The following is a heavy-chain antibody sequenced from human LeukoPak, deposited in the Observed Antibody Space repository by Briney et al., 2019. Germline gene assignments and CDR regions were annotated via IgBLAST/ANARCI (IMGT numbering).Heavy chain of an antibody. CDR3: AREIYYYGSGSYYDY. J-gene: IGHJ4*02. V-gene: IGHV4-39*02. CDR2: IYYSGST. Sequence: SETLSLTCTVSGGSISSSSYYWGWIRQPPGKGLEWIGSIYYSGSTYYNPSLKSRVTISVDTSKNQFSLKLSSVTAADTAVYYCAREIYYYGSGSYYDYWGQGTLVTVSS. CDR1: GGSISSSSYY. D-gene: IGHD3-10*01.